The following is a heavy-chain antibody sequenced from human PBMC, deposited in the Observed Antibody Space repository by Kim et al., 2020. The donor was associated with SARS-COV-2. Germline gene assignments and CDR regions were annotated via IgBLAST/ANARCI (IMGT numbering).Heavy chain of an antibody. Sequence: VKGRFTISRDNSKNTLYLQMNSLRAEDTAVYYCARDGDSSGYLLYYGMDVWGQGTTVTVSS. CDR3: ARDGDSSGYLLYYGMDV. V-gene: IGHV3-53*01. J-gene: IGHJ6*02. D-gene: IGHD3-22*01.